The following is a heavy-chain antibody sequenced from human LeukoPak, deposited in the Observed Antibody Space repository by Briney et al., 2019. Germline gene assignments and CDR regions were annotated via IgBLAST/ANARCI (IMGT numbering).Heavy chain of an antibody. J-gene: IGHJ3*02. V-gene: IGHV1-24*01. CDR1: GYTLTELS. CDR2: FDPEDGET. D-gene: IGHD6-6*01. Sequence: ASVKVSCKVSGYTLTELSMHWVRQAPGKGLEWMGGFDPEDGETIYAQKFQGRVTMTEDTSTDTAYMELRSLRSDDTAVYYCARAPPRGSSRSFDAFDIWGQGTMVTVSS. CDR3: ARAPPRGSSRSFDAFDI.